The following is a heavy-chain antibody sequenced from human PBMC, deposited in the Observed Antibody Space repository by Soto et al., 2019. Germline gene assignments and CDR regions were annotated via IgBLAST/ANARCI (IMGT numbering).Heavy chain of an antibody. CDR1: GFTFGTTD. Sequence: GGSLRLSCAASGFTFGTTDMSWVRQAPGEGLEWVSTIDGSGGITYYADSVRGRFTISRDNSRNTVYLQMNSLRGDDTALYYCVKNSGWFNTWGQGALVTVSS. CDR2: IDGSGGIT. CDR3: VKNSGWFNT. J-gene: IGHJ5*02. V-gene: IGHV3-23*01. D-gene: IGHD3-10*01.